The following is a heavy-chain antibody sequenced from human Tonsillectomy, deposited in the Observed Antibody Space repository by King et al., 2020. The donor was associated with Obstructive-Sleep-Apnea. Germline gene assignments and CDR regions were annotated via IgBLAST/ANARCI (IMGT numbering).Heavy chain of an antibody. D-gene: IGHD5-24*01. Sequence: VQLVESGAEVKKPGASVKVSCKASGYTFTNNGITWVRQAPGQGPEWMGWISAYNGNTNYAQKLQGRVTMTTDTSTSTAYMELRSLRSDDTAVYYCARVGGGYNLDFYYGMDVWGQGTTVTVSS. CDR3: ARVGGGYNLDFYYGMDV. CDR1: GYTFTNNG. J-gene: IGHJ6*02. CDR2: ISAYNGNT. V-gene: IGHV1-18*01.